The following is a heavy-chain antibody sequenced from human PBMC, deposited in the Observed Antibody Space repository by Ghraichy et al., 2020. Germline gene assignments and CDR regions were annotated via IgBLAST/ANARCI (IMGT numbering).Heavy chain of an antibody. CDR3: ARHGFTFGGVIVPHDAFDI. J-gene: IGHJ3*02. D-gene: IGHD3-16*02. CDR1: GGSISSSSYY. V-gene: IGHV4-39*01. Sequence: SETLSLTCTVSGGSISSSSYYWGWIRQPPGKGLEWIGSIYYSGSTYYNPSLKSRVTISVDTSKNQFSLKLSSVTAADTAVYYCARHGFTFGGVIVPHDAFDIWGQGTMVTVSS. CDR2: IYYSGST.